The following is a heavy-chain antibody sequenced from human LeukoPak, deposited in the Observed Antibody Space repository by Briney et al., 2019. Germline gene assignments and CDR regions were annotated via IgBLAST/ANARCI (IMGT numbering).Heavy chain of an antibody. CDR1: GFAFSDYW. CDR3: ATTLNIATPGHL. CDR2: IKSDESER. J-gene: IGHJ4*02. V-gene: IGHV3-7*01. Sequence: GGSLRLPCVASGFAFSDYWMSWVRQAPGKGLEWVANIKSDESERFFLDSVKGRFTISRDNAKNSVYLHMSSLRAEDTGVYYCATTLNIATPGHLWGQGALVTVSS. D-gene: IGHD6-13*01.